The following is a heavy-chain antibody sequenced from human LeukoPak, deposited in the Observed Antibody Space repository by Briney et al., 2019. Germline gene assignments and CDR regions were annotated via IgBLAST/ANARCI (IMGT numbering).Heavy chain of an antibody. D-gene: IGHD6-19*01. CDR1: RYTFSGYY. CDR2: IDPNSGGT. J-gene: IGHJ6*03. CDR3: ARDGWYKSYVDV. Sequence: GASVKVSCEASRYTFSGYYIHWVRQAPGQGLEWMGWIDPNSGGTNYAQKFQGRVTMTREKSISTAYMELSRLRSDDTAVYYCARDGWYKSYVDVWGKGTTVIVSS. V-gene: IGHV1-2*02.